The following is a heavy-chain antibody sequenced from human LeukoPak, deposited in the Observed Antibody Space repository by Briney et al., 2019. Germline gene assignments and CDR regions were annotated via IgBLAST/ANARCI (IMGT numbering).Heavy chain of an antibody. V-gene: IGHV4-59*01. J-gene: IGHJ4*02. D-gene: IGHD3-10*01. Sequence: PSETLSLTCTVSGGTISNKYWTWIRQSPGKGLEWIGFIYYSGSAVYNPSLKSRVTISVDTSKNQFSLKLSSVTAADTAVYYCARGIWFGELLPYFDYWGQGTLVTVSS. CDR1: GGTISNKY. CDR3: ARGIWFGELLPYFDY. CDR2: IYYSGSA.